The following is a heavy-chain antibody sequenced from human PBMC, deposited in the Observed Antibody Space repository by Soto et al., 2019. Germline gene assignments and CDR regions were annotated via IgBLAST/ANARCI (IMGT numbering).Heavy chain of an antibody. V-gene: IGHV3-30-3*01. J-gene: IGHJ3*02. CDR2: ISYDGSNK. CDR3: AREIITGNDAFDI. Sequence: GGSLRLSCAASGFTFSSYAMHWVRQAPGKGLEWVAVISYDGSNKYYADSVKGRFTISRDNSKNTLYLQMNSLRAEDTAVYYCAREIITGNDAFDIWGQGTMVTVSS. D-gene: IGHD1-20*01. CDR1: GFTFSSYA.